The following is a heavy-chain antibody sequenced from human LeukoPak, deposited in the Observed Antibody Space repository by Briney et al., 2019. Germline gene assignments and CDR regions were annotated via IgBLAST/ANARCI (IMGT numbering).Heavy chain of an antibody. D-gene: IGHD1/OR15-1a*01. CDR3: ARDQLTGTPAGTGN. CDR2: IYYSGST. CDR1: GGSISSYY. J-gene: IGHJ4*02. Sequence: PSETLSLTCTVSGGSISSYYWSWIRQPPGKGLEWIGYIYYSGSTYYNPSLKSRVTISVDTSKNQFSLKLSSVTAADTAVYYCARDQLTGTPAGTGNWGQGTLVTVSS. V-gene: IGHV4-59*12.